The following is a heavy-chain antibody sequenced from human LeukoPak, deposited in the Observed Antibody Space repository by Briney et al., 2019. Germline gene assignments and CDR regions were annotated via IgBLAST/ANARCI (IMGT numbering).Heavy chain of an antibody. Sequence: ASVKVSCKASGYTFTSYGISWVRQAPGQGLEWMGWMNPNSGNTGYAQKFQGRVTMTRNTSISTAYMELSSLRSEDTAVYYCARGGTLDYDFWSGYYTGSYYYYGMDVWGQGTTVTVSS. CDR3: ARGGTLDYDFWSGYYTGSYYYYGMDV. J-gene: IGHJ6*02. V-gene: IGHV1-8*02. D-gene: IGHD3-3*01. CDR1: GYTFTSYG. CDR2: MNPNSGNT.